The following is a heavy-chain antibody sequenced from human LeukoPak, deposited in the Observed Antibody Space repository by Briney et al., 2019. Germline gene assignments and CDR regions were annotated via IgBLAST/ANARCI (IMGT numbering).Heavy chain of an antibody. D-gene: IGHD5-24*01. V-gene: IGHV1-2*02. Sequence: GASVKVSCKASGYMFIDYFIQWLRQAPGQGLEWIGWINPKSGDTNYAQKFQGRVTMTRDTSISTAYMELSRLRSDDTAVYYCARWLQYSCYYYMDVWGKGTTVIVSS. CDR1: GYMFIDYF. CDR2: INPKSGDT. J-gene: IGHJ6*03. CDR3: ARWLQYSCYYYMDV.